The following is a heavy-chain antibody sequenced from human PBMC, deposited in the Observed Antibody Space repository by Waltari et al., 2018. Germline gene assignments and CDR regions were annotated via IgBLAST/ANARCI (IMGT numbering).Heavy chain of an antibody. Sequence: QMQLVVSGGGVVQPGSSLRLSCVGSGFPLSTYPMHWVRQAPGKGLEWLAVISKDGKNNYYADSAKGRFTISRDNSQNTLYLQMNRLRPDDTAVYYCSTPDYSNMDVWGKGTTVTVSS. CDR1: GFPLSTYP. V-gene: IGHV3-30*14. D-gene: IGHD2-15*01. J-gene: IGHJ6*03. CDR3: STPDYSNMDV. CDR2: ISKDGKNN.